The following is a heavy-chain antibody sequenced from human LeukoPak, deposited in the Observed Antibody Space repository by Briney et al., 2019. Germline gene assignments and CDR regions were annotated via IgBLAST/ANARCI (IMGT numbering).Heavy chain of an antibody. Sequence: GGSLRVSCAASGFSFSSYWVHWVRQAPGKGLVWVSRIDTDGSTTRYADSVKGRFTISRDNSKNTLYLQMNSLRAEDTAVYYCAKPTYGSGTYGAFDYWGQGTLVTVST. D-gene: IGHD3-10*01. CDR1: GFSFSSYW. CDR2: IDTDGSTT. J-gene: IGHJ4*02. V-gene: IGHV3-74*01. CDR3: AKPTYGSGTYGAFDY.